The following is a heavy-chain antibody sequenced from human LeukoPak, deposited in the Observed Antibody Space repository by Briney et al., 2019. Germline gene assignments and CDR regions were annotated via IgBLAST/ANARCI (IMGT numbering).Heavy chain of an antibody. CDR1: GYTLTELS. V-gene: IGHV1-24*01. CDR2: FDPEDGET. D-gene: IGHD3-3*01. Sequence: ASVKVSCKVSGYTLTELSMHWVRQAPGTGLEWMGGFDPEDGETIYAQKFQGRVTMTEDTSTDTAYMELSSLRSEDTALYHFESYDYWSGHLNAGGQGTLVTVSS. CDR3: ESYDYWSGHLNA. J-gene: IGHJ4*02.